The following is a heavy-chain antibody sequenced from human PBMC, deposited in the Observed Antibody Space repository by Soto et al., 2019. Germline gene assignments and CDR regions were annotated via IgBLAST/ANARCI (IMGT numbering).Heavy chain of an antibody. CDR2: IIPIFGTA. CDR1: GGTFSSYA. Sequence: GASVKVSCKASGGTFSSYAISWVRQAPGQGLEWMGGIIPIFGTANYAQKFKGRVTITADESTSTAYMELSSLRSEDTAVYYCARSDIVVVPAAMWDAFDIWGQGTMVTVSS. J-gene: IGHJ3*02. D-gene: IGHD2-2*01. CDR3: ARSDIVVVPAAMWDAFDI. V-gene: IGHV1-69*13.